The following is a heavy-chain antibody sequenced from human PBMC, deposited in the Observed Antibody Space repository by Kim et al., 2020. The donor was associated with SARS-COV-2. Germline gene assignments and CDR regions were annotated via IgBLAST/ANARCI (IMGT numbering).Heavy chain of an antibody. J-gene: IGHJ5*02. Sequence: SETLSLTCAVYGGSFSGYYWSWIRQPPGKGLEWIGEINHSGSTNYNPSLKSRVTISVDTSKNQFSLKLSSVTAADTAVYYCARGLWFDPWGQGTLVTVSS. CDR2: INHSGST. V-gene: IGHV4-34*01. CDR1: GGSFSGYY. CDR3: ARGLWFDP.